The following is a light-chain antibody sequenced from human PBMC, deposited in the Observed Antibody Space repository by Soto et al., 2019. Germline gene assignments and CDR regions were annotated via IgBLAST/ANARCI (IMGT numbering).Light chain of an antibody. CDR2: RAS. V-gene: IGKV4-1*01. Sequence: DIVMTQSPDSLAVSLGERATINCKSSQSVLYSSNNKNYLAWYQQKPGQPPKLLIYRASTRESGVPDRFSGSGSGTDFTLPISSLQAEDVAVYYCQQYYSTPNTFGQGTKLEIK. CDR1: QSVLYSSNNKNY. J-gene: IGKJ2*01. CDR3: QQYYSTPNT.